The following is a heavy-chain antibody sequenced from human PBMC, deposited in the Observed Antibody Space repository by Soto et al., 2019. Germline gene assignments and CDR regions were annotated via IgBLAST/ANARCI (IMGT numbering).Heavy chain of an antibody. CDR2: IPYDGSNK. Sequence: XGSLRLSCAASGFTFSSYCLHWVRQAPGKGLEWVAVIPYDGSNKYYADSVKGRFTISRDNSKNTLYLQMNSLRAEDTAVYYCAKANYSGSYRPGYFQNWGQGTLVTVSS. CDR3: AKANYSGSYRPGYFQN. V-gene: IGHV3-30*18. D-gene: IGHD1-26*01. J-gene: IGHJ1*01. CDR1: GFTFSSYC.